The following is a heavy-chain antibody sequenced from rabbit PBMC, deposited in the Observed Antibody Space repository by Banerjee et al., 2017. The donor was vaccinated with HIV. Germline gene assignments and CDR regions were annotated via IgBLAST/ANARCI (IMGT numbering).Heavy chain of an antibody. J-gene: IGHJ4*01. Sequence: QEQLEESGGDLGKPEGSLTLTCTASGFSFTNKYVMCWVRQAPGKGLEWIACIYTSSGNTYYASWAKGRFTISKTSSTTVTLQMTSLTAADTATYFCAREGASSAGYYLWGPGTLVTVS. CDR2: IYTSSGNT. V-gene: IGHV1S45*01. CDR1: GFSFTNKYV. CDR3: AREGASSAGYYL. D-gene: IGHD1-1*01.